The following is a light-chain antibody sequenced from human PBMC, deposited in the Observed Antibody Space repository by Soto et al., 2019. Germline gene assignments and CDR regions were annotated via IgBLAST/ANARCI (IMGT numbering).Light chain of an antibody. J-gene: IGLJ1*01. Sequence: SYELTQQPSVSVAPGQTASITCGGNNIGSKSVHWYQQKPGQAPVLVVFDDRDRPSGVPDRFSGSNSGHTATLTISRVEAGDEVDYYCQVWDISSDPNYVFGTGTKVTVL. CDR1: NIGSKS. V-gene: IGLV3-21*02. CDR3: QVWDISSDPNYV. CDR2: DDR.